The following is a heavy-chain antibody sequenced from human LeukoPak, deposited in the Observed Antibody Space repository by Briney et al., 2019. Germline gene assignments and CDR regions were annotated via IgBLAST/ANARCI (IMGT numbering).Heavy chain of an antibody. CDR1: GGSISSGGYY. V-gene: IGHV4-31*03. J-gene: IGHJ6*03. CDR2: IYYSGST. Sequence: PSETLSLTCTVSGGSISSGGYYWSWIRQHPGKGLEWIGYIYYSGSTYYNPSLKSRVTISVDTSKNQFSLKLSSVTAADTAVYYCARGHSSSSSRPDSYYYLDVWGNGTTVTLSS. D-gene: IGHD6-6*01. CDR3: ARGHSSSSSRPDSYYYLDV.